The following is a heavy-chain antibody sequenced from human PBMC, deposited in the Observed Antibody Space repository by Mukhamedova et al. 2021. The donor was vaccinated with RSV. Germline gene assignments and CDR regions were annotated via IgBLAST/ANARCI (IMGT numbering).Heavy chain of an antibody. CDR2: IIPIFGTA. V-gene: IGHV1-69*01. D-gene: IGHD3-3*01. CDR3: ARDGPYYDFWSGYPEGM. J-gene: IGHJ6*01. Sequence: APGQGLEWMGGIIPIFGTANYAQKFQGRVTITADESTSTAYMELSSLRSEDTAVYYCARDGPYYDFWSGYPEGM.